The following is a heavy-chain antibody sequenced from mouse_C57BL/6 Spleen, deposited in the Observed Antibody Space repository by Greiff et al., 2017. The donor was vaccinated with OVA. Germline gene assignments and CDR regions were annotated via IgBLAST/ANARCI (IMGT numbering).Heavy chain of an antibody. V-gene: IGHV1-26*01. Sequence: VQLQQSGPELVKPGASVKISCKASGYTFTDYYMNWVQQSHGKSLEWIGDINPNNGGTSYNQKFKGKATLTVDKSSSTAYMELRSLTSEDSAVYYCARDGIIGFDVWGTGTTVTVSS. J-gene: IGHJ1*03. CDR2: INPNNGGT. CDR3: ARDGIIGFDV. CDR1: GYTFTDYY. D-gene: IGHD1-1*01.